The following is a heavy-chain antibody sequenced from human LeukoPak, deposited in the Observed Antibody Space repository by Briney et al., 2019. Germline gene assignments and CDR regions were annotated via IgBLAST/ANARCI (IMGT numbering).Heavy chain of an antibody. CDR2: IYHSGST. V-gene: IGHV4-38-2*02. D-gene: IGHD2-2*03. J-gene: IGHJ5*02. Sequence: SETLSLTCTASGYSISSGYYWGWIRQPPGKGLEWIGSIYHSGSTYYNPSLKSRVTISVDTSKNQFSLKLSPVTAADTAVYYCAREVGYCSSTSCYWGVNWFDPWGQGTLVTVSS. CDR1: GYSISSGYY. CDR3: AREVGYCSSTSCYWGVNWFDP.